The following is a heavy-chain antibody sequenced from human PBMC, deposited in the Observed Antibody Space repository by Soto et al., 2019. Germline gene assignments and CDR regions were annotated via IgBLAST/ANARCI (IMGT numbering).Heavy chain of an antibody. D-gene: IGHD2-2*01. CDR2: IDPSDSYT. Sequence: GESLKISCKGSGYSFTSYWISWVRQMPGKGLEWMGRIDPSDSYTNYSPSFQGHVTISADKSISTAYLQWSSLKASDTAMYYCATPGLVVVPGDYYYGMDFWGQGTTVPVSS. J-gene: IGHJ6*02. CDR1: GYSFTSYW. CDR3: ATPGLVVVPGDYYYGMDF. V-gene: IGHV5-10-1*01.